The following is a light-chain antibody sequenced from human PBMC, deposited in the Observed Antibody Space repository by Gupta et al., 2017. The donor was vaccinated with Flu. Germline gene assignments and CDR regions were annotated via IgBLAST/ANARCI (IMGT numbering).Light chain of an antibody. J-gene: IGLJ2*01. CDR3: QAWDSRV. Sequence: ALTQPASVSVSPGQTVTITCSGDNLREKNSSWYQRNPHQSPMLTIYQDVKRPSGIPERFSASNSGTTATLTIRETQAMDEADYYCQAWDSRVFGGGTKVTVL. CDR1: NLREKN. CDR2: QDV. V-gene: IGLV3-1*01.